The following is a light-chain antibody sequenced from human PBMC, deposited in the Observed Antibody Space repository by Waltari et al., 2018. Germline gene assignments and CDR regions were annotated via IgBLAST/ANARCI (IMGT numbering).Light chain of an antibody. CDR2: DVS. J-gene: IGLJ2*01. CDR3: SSYTSSSTVV. Sequence: QSALTQPASVSGSPGQSITISCTGTSSDVGGYTYVSWYQQHPGKAPKLMIYDVSNRPSGVSNRFSGSKSGNTASLTISGLQAEDEADYYCSSYTSSSTVVFGGGTKLTVL. CDR1: SSDVGGYTY. V-gene: IGLV2-14*03.